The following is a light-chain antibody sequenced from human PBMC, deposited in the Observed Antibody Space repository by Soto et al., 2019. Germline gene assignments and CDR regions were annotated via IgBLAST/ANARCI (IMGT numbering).Light chain of an antibody. Sequence: EIVLTQSPATLSLSPGERATLSGRASQSVSSNYLAWYKHKPGQAPRLLIYGASSRATGIPDRFSGSGSGTDFTLTIRRLEPEDFAVYYCQHYGSSGTFGQGTKLDIK. CDR2: GAS. J-gene: IGKJ1*01. V-gene: IGKV3-20*01. CDR1: QSVSSNY. CDR3: QHYGSSGT.